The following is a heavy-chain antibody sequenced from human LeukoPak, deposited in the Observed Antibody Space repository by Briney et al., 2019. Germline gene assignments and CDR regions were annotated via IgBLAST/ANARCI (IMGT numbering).Heavy chain of an antibody. V-gene: IGHV1-69*01. CDR2: IIPIFGTA. J-gene: IGHJ3*02. Sequence: GPSVKVSCKASGGTFSSYAISWVRQAPGQGLEWMGGIIPIFGTANYAQKFQGRVTITADESTSTAYMELSSLRSEDTAVYYCAREASRDGYNCAFDIWGQGTMVTVSS. CDR1: GGTFSSYA. D-gene: IGHD5-24*01. CDR3: AREASRDGYNCAFDI.